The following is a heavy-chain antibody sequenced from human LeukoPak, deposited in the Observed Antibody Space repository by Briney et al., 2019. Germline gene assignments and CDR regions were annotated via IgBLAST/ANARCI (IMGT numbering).Heavy chain of an antibody. CDR1: GGSISSYY. CDR3: ASWYYYDSSGSVDAFDI. D-gene: IGHD3-22*01. CDR2: IYYSGST. J-gene: IGHJ3*02. Sequence: SETLSLTCTVSGGSISSYYWSWIRQPPGKGLEWIGYIYYSGSTNYNPSLKSRVTISVDTSKNQFPLKLSSVTAADTAVYYCASWYYYDSSGSVDAFDIWGQGTMVTVSS. V-gene: IGHV4-59*01.